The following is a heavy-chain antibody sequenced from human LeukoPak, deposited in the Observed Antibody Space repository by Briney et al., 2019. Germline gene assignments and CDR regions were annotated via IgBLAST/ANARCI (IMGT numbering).Heavy chain of an antibody. J-gene: IGHJ6*03. CDR3: ARDQEYDFWSGPSYYMDV. CDR2: IYTSGST. Sequence: PSETLSLTCTVSGGSISSGSYYWSWIRQPAGKGLEWIGRIYTSGSTNYNPSLKSRVTISVDTSKNQFSLKLSSVTAADTAVYYCARDQEYDFWSGPSYYMDVWGKGTTVTVSS. V-gene: IGHV4-61*02. D-gene: IGHD3-3*01. CDR1: GGSISSGSYY.